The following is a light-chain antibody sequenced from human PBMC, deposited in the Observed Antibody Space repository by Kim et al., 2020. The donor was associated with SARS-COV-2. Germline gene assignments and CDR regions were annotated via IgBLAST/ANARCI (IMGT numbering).Light chain of an antibody. CDR2: DKN. CDR3: NSRDSSGNHLV. Sequence: SSELTQDPAVSVALGQTVRITCQGDSLRSYYASWYQQKPRQAPVLVIYDKNNRPSGIPDRFSGSTSGNTASLTITGAQAEDEADYYCNSRDSSGNHLVFGGGTQLTVL. V-gene: IGLV3-19*01. J-gene: IGLJ2*01. CDR1: SLRSYY.